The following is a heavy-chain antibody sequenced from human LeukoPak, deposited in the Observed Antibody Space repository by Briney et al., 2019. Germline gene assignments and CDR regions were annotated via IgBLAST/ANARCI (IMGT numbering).Heavy chain of an antibody. CDR2: INRDGSQK. D-gene: IGHD6-13*01. V-gene: IGHV3-7*01. CDR1: GFSLSGYW. Sequence: GGSLRLSCAASGFSLSGYWMTWVRQAPGKGLEWVANINRDGSQKNHVDSVQGRFTISRDNAKDSLYLQMNSLRAEDTAMYYCARSAGQSSSWSIDYWGQGTLVSVSS. CDR3: ARSAGQSSSWSIDY. J-gene: IGHJ4*02.